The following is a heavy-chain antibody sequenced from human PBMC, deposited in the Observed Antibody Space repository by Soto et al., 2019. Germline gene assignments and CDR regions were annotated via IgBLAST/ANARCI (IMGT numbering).Heavy chain of an antibody. D-gene: IGHD4-17*01. CDR3: ARFGGHTVTNDY. V-gene: IGHV4-34*01. J-gene: IGHJ4*02. Sequence: TSETLSLTCAVYGGSFSGYYWSWIRQPPGKGLEWIGEINHSGSTNYNPSLKSRVTMSVDTSKNQFSLKLSSVTAADTALYYCARFGGHTVTNDYWGQGTLVTVSS. CDR1: GGSFSGYY. CDR2: INHSGST.